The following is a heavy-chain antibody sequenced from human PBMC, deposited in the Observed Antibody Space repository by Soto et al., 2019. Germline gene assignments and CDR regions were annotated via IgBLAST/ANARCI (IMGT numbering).Heavy chain of an antibody. D-gene: IGHD2-2*01. Sequence: QVQLVQSGAEVKKPGASVKVSCKSSGYPFTSHDINWMRQATGQGLEWMGWMNPNSGHTNYAQKFQGRVTLTRDTSISPAYMELTSLRSEDTAIYYCASDMSTTWGQGTLVTVSS. J-gene: IGHJ5*02. CDR2: MNPNSGHT. CDR1: GYPFTSHD. CDR3: ASDMSTT. V-gene: IGHV1-8*01.